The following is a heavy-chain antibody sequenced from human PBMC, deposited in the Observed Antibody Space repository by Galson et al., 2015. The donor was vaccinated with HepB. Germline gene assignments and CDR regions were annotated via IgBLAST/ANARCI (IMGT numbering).Heavy chain of an antibody. CDR1: GFTFRGSA. CDR2: IRNKANRYAT. D-gene: IGHD3-10*02. V-gene: IGHV3-73*01. CDR3: TKMRLELSSDYYYGMDV. J-gene: IGHJ6*02. Sequence: SLRLSCAASGFTFRGSAIHWVRQAPGKGLEWLGRIRNKANRYATGYVASMKGRFTISGDDSKTTAYLQINSLKTEDTAVYYCTKMRLELSSDYYYGMDVWGQGTTVTVSS.